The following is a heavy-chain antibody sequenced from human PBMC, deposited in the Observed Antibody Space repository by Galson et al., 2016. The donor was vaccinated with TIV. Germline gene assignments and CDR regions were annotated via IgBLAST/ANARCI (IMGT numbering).Heavy chain of an antibody. CDR2: IYPDYSGGTM. Sequence: SLRLSCAASGFSVSDDCMSWVRQAPGKGLEWLSIIYPDYSGGTMFYADSVKGRFTLSRDNSKNTVDLEMHSLRAEDTAVYYCASATSALIQFGYYFAVWCQGTLVTVSS. V-gene: IGHV3-53*01. CDR3: ASATSALIQFGYYFAV. D-gene: IGHD2-15*01. J-gene: IGHJ4*02. CDR1: GFSVSDDC.